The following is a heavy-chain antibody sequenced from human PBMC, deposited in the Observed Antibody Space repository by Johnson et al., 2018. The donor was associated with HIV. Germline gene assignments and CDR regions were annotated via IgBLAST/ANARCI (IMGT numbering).Heavy chain of an antibody. V-gene: IGHV3-66*01. CDR2: IYSGGSP. Sequence: VRLVESGGGVVQPGGSLRLSCAASGFTVSSNYMSWVRQAPGKGLEWVSVIYSGGSPYYADSVKARFTISRDNSKNTLYLQMNSLRAEDTAVYYCARFRSSNWFDAFDIWGQGTMVTVSA. J-gene: IGHJ3*02. D-gene: IGHD6-13*01. CDR3: ARFRSSNWFDAFDI. CDR1: GFTVSSNY.